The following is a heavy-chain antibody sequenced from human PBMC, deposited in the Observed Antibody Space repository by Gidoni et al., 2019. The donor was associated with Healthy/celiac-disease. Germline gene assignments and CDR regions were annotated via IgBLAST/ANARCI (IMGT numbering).Heavy chain of an antibody. CDR2: IYPGDSDT. J-gene: IGHJ4*02. CDR1: GYSFTNYW. D-gene: IGHD1-20*01. V-gene: IGHV5-51*01. Sequence: EVQLVQSAAEVRKPGESLKISCKASGYSFTNYWIGWVRQMPGKGLEWMGIIYPGDSDTKYSPSFQGQVTISADKSTSTAYLQGSSLKASDTAIYYCARQYMCDYWGQGTLVTVSS. CDR3: ARQYMCDY.